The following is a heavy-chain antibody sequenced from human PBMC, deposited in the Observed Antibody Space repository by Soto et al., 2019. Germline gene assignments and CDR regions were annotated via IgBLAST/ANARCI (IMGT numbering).Heavy chain of an antibody. CDR3: AGTDTMYAGGYWFDP. D-gene: IGHD3-3*01. Sequence: PSETLSLTCTVSGGSISSYYWSWIRQPPGKGLEWIGYIYYSGSTNYNPSLKSRVTISVDTSKNQFSLKLSSVTAADTAVYYCAGTDTMYAGGYWFDPWGQGTLVTVSS. V-gene: IGHV4-59*01. CDR2: IYYSGST. CDR1: GGSISSYY. J-gene: IGHJ5*02.